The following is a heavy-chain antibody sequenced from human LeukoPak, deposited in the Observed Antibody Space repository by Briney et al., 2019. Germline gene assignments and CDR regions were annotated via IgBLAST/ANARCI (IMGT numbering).Heavy chain of an antibody. D-gene: IGHD6-25*01. CDR3: AARAKNAAALDY. CDR2: IYTRGST. J-gene: IGHJ4*02. Sequence: SETLSLTCTVSGGSISSYYWNWIRQPAGKGLEWIGRIYTRGSTNYNPSLMSRVTMSVDTSKNRFSLKLSSVTAADTAVYYCAARAKNAAALDYWGQGTLVTVSS. V-gene: IGHV4-4*07. CDR1: GGSISSYY.